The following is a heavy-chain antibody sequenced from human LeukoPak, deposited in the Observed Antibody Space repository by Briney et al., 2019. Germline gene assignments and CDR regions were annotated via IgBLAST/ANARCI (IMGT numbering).Heavy chain of an antibody. J-gene: IGHJ4*02. CDR1: GFSLSPSGVG. CDR2: IYWDDDK. Sequence: SGPTLVNPSQTLTLTCNLSGFSLSPSGVGVGWIRQPPGKALEWLALIYWDDDKRYSPSLKSRLTITKDTSKTQVVLTMTNMDPVDTATYYCAHLSSGWRYFDYWGQGTLVTVSS. D-gene: IGHD6-19*01. V-gene: IGHV2-5*02. CDR3: AHLSSGWRYFDY.